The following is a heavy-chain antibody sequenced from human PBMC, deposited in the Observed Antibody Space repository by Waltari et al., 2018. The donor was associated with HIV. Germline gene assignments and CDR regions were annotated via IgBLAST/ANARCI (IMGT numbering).Heavy chain of an antibody. Sequence: GKGLEWIGYISYIGSTFYNPSLRSRVTMSVDTSKNQFSLKLTSVTAADTAVYYCARGTTYAVGWFDPWGQGTQVTVSS. CDR3: ARGTTYAVGWFDP. J-gene: IGHJ5*02. V-gene: IGHV4-31*02. CDR2: ISYIGST. D-gene: IGHD1-26*01.